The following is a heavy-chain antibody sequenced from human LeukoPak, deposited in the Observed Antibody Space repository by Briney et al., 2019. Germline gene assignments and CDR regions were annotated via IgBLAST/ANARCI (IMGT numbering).Heavy chain of an antibody. CDR2: ISTYNGYT. CDR1: DDKFTSHG. CDR3: ARDRINVLVVVAIGGNSAAFDI. D-gene: IGHD3-22*01. V-gene: IGHV1-18*01. J-gene: IGHJ3*02. Sequence: ASVKVSCKASDDKFTSHGINWVRLAPGQGLEWMGRISTYNGYTKYAQKFQGRVSMTTDTSSSTAYMELRSLTSDNTALYYCARDRINVLVVVAIGGNSAAFDIWGQGTLVTVSS.